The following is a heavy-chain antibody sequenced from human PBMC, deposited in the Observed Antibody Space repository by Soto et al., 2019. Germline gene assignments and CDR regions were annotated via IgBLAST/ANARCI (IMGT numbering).Heavy chain of an antibody. J-gene: IGHJ6*02. CDR1: GFSLSTGGVG. D-gene: IGHD2-21*02. Sequence: SGPTLVKPTQTLTLTCTFSGFSLSTGGVGVGWIRQPPGKALEWLALIYWDDDKRYSPSLKSRLTVTKATSKNQVVLTMTNMDPVDTATYYCAHSRCGGDCLRSYSSHYYYGMDVWGQGTTVTVSS. V-gene: IGHV2-5*02. CDR2: IYWDDDK. CDR3: AHSRCGGDCLRSYSSHYYYGMDV.